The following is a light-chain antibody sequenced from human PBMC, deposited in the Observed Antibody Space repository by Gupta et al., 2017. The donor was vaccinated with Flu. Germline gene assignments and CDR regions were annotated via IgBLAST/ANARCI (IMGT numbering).Light chain of an antibody. CDR3: AVWDDSLSGKV. V-gene: IGLV1-47*01. CDR2: RNN. J-gene: IGLJ3*02. CDR1: SSNIGSNY. Sequence: QSVLTQPPSASGTTGQRVTISCSGSSSNIGSNYVYWYQQLPGTAPKVLMYRNNQRPSGVPDRFSGSKSGTSASLAISGLRSEDEGDYYCAVWDDSLSGKVFGGGTKVTVL.